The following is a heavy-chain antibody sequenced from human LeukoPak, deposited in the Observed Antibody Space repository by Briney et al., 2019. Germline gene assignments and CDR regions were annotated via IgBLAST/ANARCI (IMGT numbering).Heavy chain of an antibody. Sequence: EASVKVSCKASGYTFTGYYMHWVRQAPGQGLEWMGWINPNSGGTNYAQKFQGRVTMTRDTSISTAYMELSRLRSDDTAVYYCASEGSGWHEGQAYWGQGTLVTVSS. J-gene: IGHJ4*02. CDR2: INPNSGGT. D-gene: IGHD6-19*01. V-gene: IGHV1-2*02. CDR1: GYTFTGYY. CDR3: ASEGSGWHEGQAY.